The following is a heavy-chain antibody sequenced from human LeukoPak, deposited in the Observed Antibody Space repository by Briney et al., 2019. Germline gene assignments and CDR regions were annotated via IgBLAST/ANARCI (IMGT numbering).Heavy chain of an antibody. CDR2: ISGSGGST. D-gene: IGHD3-10*01. Sequence: GGSLRLSCAASGFTFSSYAMSWVRQAPGKGLEWVSAISGSGGSTYYADSVKGRFTISRDNSKNTLYLHMNSLRAEDTAVYYCAKASRISTFRDYFDYWGQGTLVTVSS. CDR1: GFTFSSYA. J-gene: IGHJ4*02. CDR3: AKASRISTFRDYFDY. V-gene: IGHV3-23*01.